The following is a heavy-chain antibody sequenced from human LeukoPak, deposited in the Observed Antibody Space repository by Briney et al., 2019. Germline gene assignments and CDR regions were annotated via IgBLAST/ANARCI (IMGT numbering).Heavy chain of an antibody. CDR1: GGSISSYY. Sequence: ETLSLTCTVSGGSISSYYWSWIRQPPGKGLEWIGYIYYSGSTNYNPSLKSRVTISVDTSKNQFSLKLSSVAAADTAVYYCARDSIAVALGPDYWGQGTLVTVSS. CDR2: IYYSGST. V-gene: IGHV4-59*01. D-gene: IGHD6-19*01. J-gene: IGHJ4*02. CDR3: ARDSIAVALGPDY.